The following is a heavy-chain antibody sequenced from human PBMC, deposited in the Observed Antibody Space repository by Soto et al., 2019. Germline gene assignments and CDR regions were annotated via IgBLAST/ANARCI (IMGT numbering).Heavy chain of an antibody. CDR3: ARGMTPPGAPAWYYFDS. CDR1: GASITGSSY. D-gene: IGHD2-8*02. Sequence: SETLSLTCTVSGASITGSSYWGWIRQPAGKGLEWIGRFSLSGTTNYNPSLRSRVTMSADVSKNQFSLRLTSVTAADTALYYCARGMTPPGAPAWYYFDSWGQGTLVTVSS. CDR2: FSLSGTT. V-gene: IGHV4-4*07. J-gene: IGHJ4*02.